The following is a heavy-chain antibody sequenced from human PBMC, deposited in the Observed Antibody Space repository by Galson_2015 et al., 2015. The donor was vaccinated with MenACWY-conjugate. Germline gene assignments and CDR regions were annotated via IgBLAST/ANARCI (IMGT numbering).Heavy chain of an antibody. J-gene: IGHJ4*02. V-gene: IGHV5-10-1*01. Sequence: QSGAEVKKPGESLRISCKGSGCGFTSYWISWVRQMPGKGLEWMGRIDPSDSYTNYSPSFQGHVTISADKSISTAYLQWSSLKASDTAMYYCARISGSYYLPDYWGQGTLVTVSS. D-gene: IGHD1-26*01. CDR2: IDPSDSYT. CDR1: GCGFTSYW. CDR3: ARISGSYYLPDY.